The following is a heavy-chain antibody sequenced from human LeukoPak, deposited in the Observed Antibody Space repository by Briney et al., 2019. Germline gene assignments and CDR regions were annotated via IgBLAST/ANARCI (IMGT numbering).Heavy chain of an antibody. CDR1: GGSISGHY. CDR3: ARGGLTARPEFYFDY. CDR2: LYFSGST. D-gene: IGHD1-14*01. J-gene: IGHJ4*02. Sequence: SETLSLTCTVSGGSISGHYWSWIRQPPGRALEWIGYLYFSGSTSYNPSLESRVTLSVDTSKNQLSLRLSSVTAADTAVYYCARGGLTARPEFYFDYWGQGILVTVSS. V-gene: IGHV4-59*11.